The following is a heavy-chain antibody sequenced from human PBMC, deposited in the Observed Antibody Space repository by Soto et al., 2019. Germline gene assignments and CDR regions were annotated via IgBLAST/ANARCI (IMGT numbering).Heavy chain of an antibody. Sequence: SLRLSCAASGFTFSSYAMHWVRQAPGKGLEWVAVISYDGSNKYYADSVKGRFTISRDNSKNTLYLQMNSLRAEDTAVYYCARDKDIVVVPAFYYYYGMDVWGQGTTVTVSS. CDR2: ISYDGSNK. J-gene: IGHJ6*02. CDR3: ARDKDIVVVPAFYYYYGMDV. V-gene: IGHV3-30-3*01. CDR1: GFTFSSYA. D-gene: IGHD2-2*01.